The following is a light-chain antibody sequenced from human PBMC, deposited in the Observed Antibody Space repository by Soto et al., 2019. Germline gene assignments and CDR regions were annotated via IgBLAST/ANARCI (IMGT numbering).Light chain of an antibody. Sequence: EIVLTQSPGTLSLSPGERATLSCRASRSLSSSYVVWYQQKPGQAPRLLIYAASRRATGIPDRFRGSGSAKQCTITIGGLASEDLAVYYCQQQGTFEQGKKVVI. CDR1: RSLSSSY. CDR2: AAS. CDR3: QQQGT. V-gene: IGKV3-20*01. J-gene: IGKJ2*01.